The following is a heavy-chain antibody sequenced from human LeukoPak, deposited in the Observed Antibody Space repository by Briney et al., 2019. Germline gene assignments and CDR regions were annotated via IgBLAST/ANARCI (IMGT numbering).Heavy chain of an antibody. CDR2: ITSSSSAT. V-gene: IGHV3-48*01. J-gene: IGHJ5*02. CDR1: GFTFSSYS. D-gene: IGHD6-6*01. Sequence: GGSLRLSCAASGFTFSSYSMNWVRQAPGKGLEWISYITSSSSATYYADSVKGRFTISRDNAENSLYLQMNSLRVEDTAVYFCARAAVPYDHPYNSWPNWFDPWGQGTLVTVSS. CDR3: ARAAVPYDHPYNSWPNWFDP.